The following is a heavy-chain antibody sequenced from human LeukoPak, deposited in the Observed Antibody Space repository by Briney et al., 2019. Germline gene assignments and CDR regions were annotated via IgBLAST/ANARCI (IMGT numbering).Heavy chain of an antibody. CDR2: IYYSGST. V-gene: IGHV4-59*01. CDR3: ARASRPHYYYGMDV. J-gene: IGHJ6*02. Sequence: NPSETLSLTCTVSGGSISSYYWSWIRQPPGKGLEWIGYIYYSGSTNYNPSLKSRVTISVDTSTNHFSLRLSSVTAADTAVYYCARASRPHYYYGMDVWGQGTTVIVSS. D-gene: IGHD2-2*01. CDR1: GGSISSYY.